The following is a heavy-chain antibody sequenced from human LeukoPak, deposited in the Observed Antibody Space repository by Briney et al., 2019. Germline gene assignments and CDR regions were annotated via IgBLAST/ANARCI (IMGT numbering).Heavy chain of an antibody. V-gene: IGHV4-4*02. CDR2: IYHSGSI. CDR1: GVSITSGNW. J-gene: IGHJ4*02. D-gene: IGHD5-12*01. Sequence: PSETPSLTCGVSGVSITSGNWWSWVRQPPGKGLEWIGEIYHSGSINYNPSLKSRVTISVDKSKNQFSLKLNSVTAADTAVYYCWHSGYESGLDYWGQGTLVTVSS. CDR3: WHSGYESGLDY.